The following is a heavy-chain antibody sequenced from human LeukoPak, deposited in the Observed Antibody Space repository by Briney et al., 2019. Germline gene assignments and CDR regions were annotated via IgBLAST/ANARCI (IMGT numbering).Heavy chain of an antibody. CDR1: GGSISSGSSY. CDR2: LYTSGST. J-gene: IGHJ6*03. CDR3: ASPAMAFIDQGRYNYYYYMDV. Sequence: SETLSLTCAVSGGSISSGSSYWSWIRQPAGKGLEWVGRLYTSGSTNYNPSLKSRVTISVDTSKNQFSLKLNSVTAADTAVYYCASPAMAFIDQGRYNYYYYMDVWGKGTTVTVSS. V-gene: IGHV4-61*02. D-gene: IGHD5-18*01.